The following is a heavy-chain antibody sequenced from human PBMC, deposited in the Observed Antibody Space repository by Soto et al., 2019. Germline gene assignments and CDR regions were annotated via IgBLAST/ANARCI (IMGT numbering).Heavy chain of an antibody. V-gene: IGHV3-7*03. Sequence: GGSLRLSCAASGFTFSSYGMSWVRQAPGKGLEWVANIKQDGSEKYYVDSVKGRFTISRDNAKNSLYLQMNSLRAEDTAVYYCARDRLDTCLDYWGQGTLVTVSS. J-gene: IGHJ4*02. D-gene: IGHD1-1*01. CDR1: GFTFSSYG. CDR2: IKQDGSEK. CDR3: ARDRLDTCLDY.